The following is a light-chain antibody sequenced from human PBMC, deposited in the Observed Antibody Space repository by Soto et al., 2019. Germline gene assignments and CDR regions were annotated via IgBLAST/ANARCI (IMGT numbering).Light chain of an antibody. CDR2: DVN. J-gene: IGLJ2*01. CDR1: SSDVGGYNY. CDR3: YSYVGTYTFEVL. V-gene: IGLV2-11*01. Sequence: QSALTQPRSVSGSPGQSVTISCTGTSSDVGGYNYVSWYQQHPGKAPKLIIYDVNKRPSGVPDRFSGSKSGNTASLTISGFQTEDEADYYCYSYVGTYTFEVLFGGGTKLTVL.